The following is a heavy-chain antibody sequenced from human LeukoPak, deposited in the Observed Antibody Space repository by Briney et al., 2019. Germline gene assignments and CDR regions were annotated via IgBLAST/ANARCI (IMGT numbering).Heavy chain of an antibody. V-gene: IGHV1-2*06. CDR1: GYTFTGYY. CDR2: INPNTGDT. CDR3: AREGSYSSNWYPTFDY. Sequence: ASVKVSCKSSGYTFTGYYMHWVRQAPGQGLEWMGRINPNTGDTNYAQNFQGRVTMTRDTSISTAYMELSGLRFDDTAVYYCAREGSYSSNWYPTFDYWGQGTLVTVSS. D-gene: IGHD6-13*01. J-gene: IGHJ4*02.